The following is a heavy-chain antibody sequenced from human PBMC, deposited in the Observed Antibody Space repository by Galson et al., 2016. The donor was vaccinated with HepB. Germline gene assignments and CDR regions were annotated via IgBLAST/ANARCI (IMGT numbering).Heavy chain of an antibody. Sequence: SVKVSCKASGYTFTSYDIHWVRQATGQGLEWMGWMNPNSGNTGYAQKFQGRVTMTRNTSISTAYMELGSLRSEDTAVYYCARGRIKSITMIVGVKQTYYFDYWGQGTLVTVSS. CDR3: ARGRIKSITMIVGVKQTYYFDY. J-gene: IGHJ4*02. V-gene: IGHV1-8*01. D-gene: IGHD3-22*01. CDR1: GYTFTSYD. CDR2: MNPNSGNT.